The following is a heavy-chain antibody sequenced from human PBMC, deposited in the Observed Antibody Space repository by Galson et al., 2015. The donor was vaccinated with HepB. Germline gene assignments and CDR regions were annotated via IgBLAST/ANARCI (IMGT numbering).Heavy chain of an antibody. D-gene: IGHD3-3*01. V-gene: IGHV3-48*01. CDR3: ARAQTYYDFWSGYNPHFDY. CDR1: GFTFSSYS. J-gene: IGHJ4*02. CDR2: ISSSSSTI. Sequence: SLRLSCAASGFTFSSYSMNWVRQAPGKGLEWVSYISSSSSTIYYADSVKGRFTISRDNAKNSLYLQMNSLRAEDTAVYYCARAQTYYDFWSGYNPHFDYWGQGTLVTVSS.